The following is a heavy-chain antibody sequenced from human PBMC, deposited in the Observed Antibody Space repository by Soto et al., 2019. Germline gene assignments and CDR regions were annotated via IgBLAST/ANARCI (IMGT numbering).Heavy chain of an antibody. Sequence: SVKVSCKASGFTFTSSAVQWVRQARGQRLEWIGWIVVGSGNTNYAQKFQERVTITRDMSTSTAYMELSSLRSEDTAVYYCAADAFSHYPLDAFDIWGQGTMVTVSS. J-gene: IGHJ3*02. CDR2: IVVGSGNT. D-gene: IGHD3-10*01. V-gene: IGHV1-58*01. CDR3: AADAFSHYPLDAFDI. CDR1: GFTFTSSA.